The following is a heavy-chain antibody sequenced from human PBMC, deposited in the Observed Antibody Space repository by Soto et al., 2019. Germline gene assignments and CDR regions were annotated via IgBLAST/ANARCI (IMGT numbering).Heavy chain of an antibody. Sequence: SETLSLTCTVSGGTIRSGDYYWSWIRQTPERGLEWCGYVHYSGNTFYNPSLKSRATISLDTSRNQFSLNLSSVTAADSAVYYCAREIMAADHFDYWGQGALVTVSS. CDR2: VHYSGNT. CDR3: AREIMAADHFDY. D-gene: IGHD6-13*01. V-gene: IGHV4-30-4*01. CDR1: GGTIRSGDYY. J-gene: IGHJ4*02.